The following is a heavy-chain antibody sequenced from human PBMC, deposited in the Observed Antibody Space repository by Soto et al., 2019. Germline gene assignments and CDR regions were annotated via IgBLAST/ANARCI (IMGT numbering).Heavy chain of an antibody. V-gene: IGHV1-69*13. D-gene: IGHD2-8*02. CDR1: GGTFSSYA. CDR3: ARLGVVYAIDYYYYGMDG. Sequence: ASLKVSCKASGGTFSSYAISWVRQAPGQGLEWMGGIIPIFGTANYAQKFQGRVTITADESTSTAYMELSSLRSEDTAVYYCARLGVVYAIDYYYYGMDGWGQGITVTVSS. J-gene: IGHJ6*02. CDR2: IIPIFGTA.